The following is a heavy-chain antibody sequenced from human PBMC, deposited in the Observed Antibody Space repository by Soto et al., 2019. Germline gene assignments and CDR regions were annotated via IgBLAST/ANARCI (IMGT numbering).Heavy chain of an antibody. D-gene: IGHD1-20*01. CDR3: ARRPGNNWISQRTYYYYGIDV. CDR2: ISSSSSNI. Sequence: EVQLVESGGGLVQPGGSLRLSCAASGFTFSSYSMNWVRQAPGKGLEWVSYISSSSSNIYYADSVKGRFTISRDNAKNSLYLQMNSLRDEDTAVYYCARRPGNNWISQRTYYYYGIDVWGQGTTVTVSS. CDR1: GFTFSSYS. V-gene: IGHV3-48*02. J-gene: IGHJ6*02.